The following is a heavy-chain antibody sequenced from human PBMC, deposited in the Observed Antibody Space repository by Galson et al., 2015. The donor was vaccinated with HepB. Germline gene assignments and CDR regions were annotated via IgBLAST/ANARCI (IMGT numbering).Heavy chain of an antibody. D-gene: IGHD6-13*01. CDR2: ISNSGGST. V-gene: IGHV3-23*01. CDR3: AKLIAAAGTGY. J-gene: IGHJ4*02. CDR1: GFTFSSYA. Sequence: SLRLSCAASGFTFSSYAMTWVRQAPGKGLEWVSSISNSGGSTYYAGSVKGRFTISRDNSKNTLYLQMNSLRAEDTAVYYCAKLIAAAGTGYWGQGTLVTVSS.